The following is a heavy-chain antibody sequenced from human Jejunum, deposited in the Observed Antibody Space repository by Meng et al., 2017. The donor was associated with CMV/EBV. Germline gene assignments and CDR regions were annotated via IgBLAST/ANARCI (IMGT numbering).Heavy chain of an antibody. Sequence: QLQLVESGGGLVKPGGSLRLACVASGFTFSGHSMNWIRQAPGKGLEWVSYISVSTTAIYYADSVKGRFTISRDNAKNSLYLQMNSLRADDTAVYYCARFKETYSSYDPLDSWGQGALVTVSS. D-gene: IGHD5-12*01. CDR2: ISVSTTAI. J-gene: IGHJ4*02. CDR3: ARFKETYSSYDPLDS. CDR1: GFTFSGHS. V-gene: IGHV3-11*01.